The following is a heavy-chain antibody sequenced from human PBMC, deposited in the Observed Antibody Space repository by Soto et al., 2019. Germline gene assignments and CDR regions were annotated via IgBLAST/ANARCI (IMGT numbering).Heavy chain of an antibody. CDR2: IYPGDHET. Sequence: GESLKISCQSSGYTFSNFLIGWVRQLPGKGLEWMGIIYPGDHETRYSPSFHGKVTISADRSINTAYLQWNSLEASDTAFYFCARSPRSSPYFDYWGQGALVTVS. V-gene: IGHV5-51*01. CDR3: ARSPRSSPYFDY. D-gene: IGHD6-13*01. J-gene: IGHJ4*02. CDR1: GYTFSNFL.